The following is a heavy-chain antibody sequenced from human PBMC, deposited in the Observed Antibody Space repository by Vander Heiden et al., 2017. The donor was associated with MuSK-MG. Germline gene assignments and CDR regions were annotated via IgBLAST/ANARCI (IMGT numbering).Heavy chain of an antibody. D-gene: IGHD4-17*01. V-gene: IGHV4-34*01. CDR2: INHSGST. CDR3: ARGRANDYGDFPFDY. J-gene: IGHJ4*02. Sequence: QVQLQQWGAGLLKPSETLSLTCAVYGGSFSGYYLSWIRQPPGKGLEWIGEINHSGSTNYNPSLKSRVTISVDTSKNQFSLKLSSVTAADTAVYYCARGRANDYGDFPFDYWGQGTLVTVSS. CDR1: GGSFSGYY.